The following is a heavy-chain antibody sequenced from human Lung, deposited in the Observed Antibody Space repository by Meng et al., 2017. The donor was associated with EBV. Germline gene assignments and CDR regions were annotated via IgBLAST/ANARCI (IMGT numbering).Heavy chain of an antibody. CDR2: FKSDGTST. V-gene: IGHV3-74*01. Sequence: VLLVAVGVGLSQPGVSPRLTCADSALSVRNYWMHWVRQSPGKGLVWVSRFKSDGTSTDYADFVEGRFTMSRDSAKDMVYLQMNSLRVEDTAMYYCVRQGSGADLGQGTRVTVSS. D-gene: IGHD3-10*01. CDR3: VRQGSGAD. J-gene: IGHJ4*02. CDR1: ALSVRNYW.